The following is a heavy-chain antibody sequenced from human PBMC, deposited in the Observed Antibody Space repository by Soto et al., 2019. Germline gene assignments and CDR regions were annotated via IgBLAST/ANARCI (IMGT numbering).Heavy chain of an antibody. CDR2: IYYSGST. CDR1: GGSISSGGYY. V-gene: IGHV4-31*03. D-gene: IGHD2-2*01. J-gene: IGHJ5*02. Sequence: QVQLQESGPGLVKPSQTLSLTCTVSGGSISSGGYYWSWIRQHPGKGLEWIGYIYYSGSTYYNPSLQSRVTLSVDTSKNQFSLKLSSVAAADTAVYYCARSHIVVVPAAILGNWFDPWGQGTLVTVSS. CDR3: ARSHIVVVPAAILGNWFDP.